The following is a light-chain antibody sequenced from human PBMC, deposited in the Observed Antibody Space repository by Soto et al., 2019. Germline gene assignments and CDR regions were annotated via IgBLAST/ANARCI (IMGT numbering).Light chain of an antibody. CDR2: GNT. CDR3: LSYDSSLSGYV. J-gene: IGLJ1*01. V-gene: IGLV1-40*01. CDR1: SSNIGAGYD. Sequence: QSVLTQPPSVSGAPGQRVTISCTGSSSNIGAGYDVHWYQQLPGTAPKLLIYGNTNRPSGVPDRFSGSKSGPSASLAITGLQAEDEADYYCLSYDSSLSGYVFGTGIQLTVL.